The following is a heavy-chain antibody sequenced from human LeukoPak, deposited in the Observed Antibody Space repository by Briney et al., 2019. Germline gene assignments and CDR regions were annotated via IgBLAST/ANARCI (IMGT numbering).Heavy chain of an antibody. V-gene: IGHV3-7*01. J-gene: IGHJ3*02. CDR1: GFTFSSYA. CDR2: IKQDGSEK. CDR3: ARDMIVVINGAFDI. Sequence: GGSLRLSCAASGFTFSSYAMSWVRQAPGKGLEWVANIKQDGSEKYYVDSVKGRFTISRDNAKNSLYLQMNSLRAEDTAVYYCARDMIVVINGAFDIWGQGTMVTVSS. D-gene: IGHD3-22*01.